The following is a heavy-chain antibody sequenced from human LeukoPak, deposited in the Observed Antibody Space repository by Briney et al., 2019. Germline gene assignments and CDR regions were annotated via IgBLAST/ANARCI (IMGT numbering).Heavy chain of an antibody. V-gene: IGHV4-59*01. D-gene: IGHD3-10*01. J-gene: IGHJ4*02. CDR2: IYYSGST. CDR3: ARLYGSGSYYIDY. Sequence: SETLSLTCTVSGGSISSYYWSWIRQPPGKGLEWIGYIYYSGSTNYNPSLKSRVTISVDTSKNQFSLKLSSVTAADTAVYYCARLYGSGSYYIDYWGQGILVTVSS. CDR1: GGSISSYY.